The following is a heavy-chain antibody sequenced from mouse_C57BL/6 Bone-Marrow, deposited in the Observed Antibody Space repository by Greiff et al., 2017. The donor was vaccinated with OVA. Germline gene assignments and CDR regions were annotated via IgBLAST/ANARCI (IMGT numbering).Heavy chain of an antibody. CDR2: INPDSSTI. CDR3: ARGYGNYVAWFAD. J-gene: IGHJ3*01. V-gene: IGHV4-1*01. Sequence: EVKLLESGGGLVQPGGSLKLSCAASGIAFSRYWMSWVRRAPGKGLEWIGEINPDSSTINYAPSLKDKFIISRDNAKNTLYLKMSKVRSEDTALYYCARGYGNYVAWFADWGQGTLVTVSA. CDR1: GIAFSRYW. D-gene: IGHD2-1*01.